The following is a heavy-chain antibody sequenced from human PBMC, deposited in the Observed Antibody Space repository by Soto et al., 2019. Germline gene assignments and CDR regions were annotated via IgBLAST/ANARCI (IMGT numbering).Heavy chain of an antibody. D-gene: IGHD5-18*01. CDR1: GSTFSSYS. J-gene: IGHJ3*02. CDR2: ISSSSSYI. CDR3: ARDAWYSYGPDAFDI. Sequence: PGGSLRLSCAASGSTFSSYSMNWVRQAPGKGLEWVSSISSSSSYIYYADSVKGRFTISRDNAKNSLYLQMNSLRAEDTAVYYCARDAWYSYGPDAFDIWGQGTMVTVSS. V-gene: IGHV3-21*01.